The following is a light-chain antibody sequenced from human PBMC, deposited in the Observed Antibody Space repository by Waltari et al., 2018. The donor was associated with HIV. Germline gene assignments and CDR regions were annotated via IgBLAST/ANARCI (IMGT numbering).Light chain of an antibody. Sequence: QSALTQPASVSGSPGQSITISCTGTISDIGSYNLVPCYQQYPGRAPKLIIYEVSKRPSGVSDRFSGSKSGNRASLTVAGLKVEDEADYYCCSYAGGRVFVLFGGGTRLTV. CDR2: EVS. V-gene: IGLV2-23*02. CDR1: ISDIGSYNL. J-gene: IGLJ2*01. CDR3: CSYAGGRVFVL.